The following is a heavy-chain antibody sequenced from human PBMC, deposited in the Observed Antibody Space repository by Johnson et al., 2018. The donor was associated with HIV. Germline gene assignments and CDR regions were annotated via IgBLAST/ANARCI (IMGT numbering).Heavy chain of an antibody. CDR1: GFTSSCYD. J-gene: IGHJ3*02. CDR3: AREMGWLVLYYAVDI. CDR2: IGITGDT. Sequence: EVQLVESGGDLVQPGGSLRLSCAASGFTSSCYDMHWVRQGPGKGLQWVSGIGITGDTYYAGSVKGRFTISRDHAKNSLYLQMNSLTAGDMAVYYCAREMGWLVLYYAVDIWGQGTMVTVSS. V-gene: IGHV3-13*01. D-gene: IGHD6-19*01.